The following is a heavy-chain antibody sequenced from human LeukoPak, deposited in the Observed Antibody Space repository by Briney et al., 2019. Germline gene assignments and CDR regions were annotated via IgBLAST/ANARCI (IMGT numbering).Heavy chain of an antibody. Sequence: SGGSLRLSCAASEFTFSNYWMHWVRQAPGKGLVWVSRINGDGSSTSYADSVKGRFTISRDNAKNPLYLQMDSLRAEDTAVYYCARDPYGSGRYWGQGTRVTVSS. J-gene: IGHJ4*02. CDR1: EFTFSNYW. CDR2: INGDGSST. V-gene: IGHV3-74*01. CDR3: ARDPYGSGRY. D-gene: IGHD3-10*01.